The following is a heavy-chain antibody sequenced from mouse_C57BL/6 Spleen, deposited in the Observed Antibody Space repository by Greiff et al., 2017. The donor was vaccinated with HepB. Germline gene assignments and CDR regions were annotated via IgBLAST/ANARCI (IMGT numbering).Heavy chain of an antibody. CDR3: ARDRYYDYDEYATDY. Sequence: EVMLVESGGGLVKPGGSLKLSCAASGFTFSSYAMSWVRQTPEKRLEWVATISDGGSYTYYPDNVKGRFTISRDNAKNNLYLQMSHLKSEDTAMYYCARDRYYDYDEYATDYWGQGTSVTVSS. V-gene: IGHV5-4*01. J-gene: IGHJ4*01. CDR1: GFTFSSYA. CDR2: ISDGGSYT. D-gene: IGHD2-4*01.